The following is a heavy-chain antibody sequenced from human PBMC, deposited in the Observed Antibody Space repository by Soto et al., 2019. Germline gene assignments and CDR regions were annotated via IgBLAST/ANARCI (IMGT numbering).Heavy chain of an antibody. J-gene: IGHJ4*02. Sequence: QVQLVESGGGLVKAGGSLRLSCAASGITVSDYYMSWIRQATGKGLEWLTYISNSNNYTKYADSVKGRFTISRDSAKNSLYLQMHILRVEDTSVYYCARLWFWDDYCDNWGQGTLVTVSS. D-gene: IGHD3-10*01. CDR1: GITVSDYY. CDR3: ARLWFWDDYCDN. CDR2: ISNSNNYT. V-gene: IGHV3-11*05.